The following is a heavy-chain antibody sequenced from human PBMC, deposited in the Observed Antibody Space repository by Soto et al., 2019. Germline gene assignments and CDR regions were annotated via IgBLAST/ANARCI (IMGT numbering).Heavy chain of an antibody. J-gene: IGHJ6*04. CDR2: IYPGDSDT. D-gene: IGHD3-22*01. CDR3: ARHGKLRYYDSSGNWEGMDV. CDR1: GYSFTSYW. V-gene: IGHV5-51*01. Sequence: GESLKISVNGSGYSFTSYWIGWVRQMHGKSLEWMGIIYPGDSDTRYSPSFQGQVTISADKSINTAYLQWSSQKVSDTGMYYCARHGKLRYYDSSGNWEGMDVWGLRSTVTVSS.